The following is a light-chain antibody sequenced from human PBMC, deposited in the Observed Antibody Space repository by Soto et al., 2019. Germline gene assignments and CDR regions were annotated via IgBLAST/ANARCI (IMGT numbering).Light chain of an antibody. J-gene: IGKJ1*01. CDR2: DAS. CDR1: QSISSW. V-gene: IGKV1-5*01. Sequence: DIQMTQSPSTLSATSGDRVTITCRASQSISSWLAWYQQKPGKAPKLLIHDASKVESGVPSRFSGSGSGTEFTLTISSLQPDDFATYYCQQYNSYWTFGQGTKVDI. CDR3: QQYNSYWT.